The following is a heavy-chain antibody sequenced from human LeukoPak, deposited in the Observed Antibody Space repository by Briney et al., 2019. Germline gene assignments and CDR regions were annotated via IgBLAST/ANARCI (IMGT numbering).Heavy chain of an antibody. D-gene: IGHD2-8*01. CDR2: ISYDGSNK. CDR1: GFTFSSYA. CDR3: TTFSNVGY. J-gene: IGHJ4*02. V-gene: IGHV3-30-3*01. Sequence: GRSLRLSCAASGFTFSSYAMHWVRQAPGKGLEWVAVISYDGSNKYYAGSVKGRFTISRDNSKNTLYLQMNSLKTEDTAVYYCTTFSNVGYWGQGTLVTVSS.